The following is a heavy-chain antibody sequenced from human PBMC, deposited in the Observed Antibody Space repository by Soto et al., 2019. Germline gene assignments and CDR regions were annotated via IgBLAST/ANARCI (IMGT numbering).Heavy chain of an antibody. Sequence: PSGALSLTCAVSGGAFSNYYWSRIRQPPGKGLEWIGEINQGGSTTYNPSLKSRVTMSLDTSKNQYFLKLNSVTSADTAVYYCAPVRKFNKYLSLWGKVTRIT. CDR2: INQGGST. CDR3: APVRKFNKYLSL. J-gene: IGHJ4*02. CDR1: GGAFSNYY. V-gene: IGHV4-34*01.